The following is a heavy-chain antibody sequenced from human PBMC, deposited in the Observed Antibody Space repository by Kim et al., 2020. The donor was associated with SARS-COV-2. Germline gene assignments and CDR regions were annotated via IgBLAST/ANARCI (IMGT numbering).Heavy chain of an antibody. CDR3: ARHGTYYGSGSYYLD. CDR2: IYYSGST. V-gene: IGHV4-59*08. J-gene: IGHJ4*02. Sequence: SETLSLTCTVSGGSISSYYWSWIRQPPGKGLEWIGYIYYSGSTNYNPSLKSRVTISVDTSKNQFSLKLSSVTAADTAVYYCARHGTYYGSGSYYLDWGQGTLVTVSS. CDR1: GGSISSYY. D-gene: IGHD3-10*01.